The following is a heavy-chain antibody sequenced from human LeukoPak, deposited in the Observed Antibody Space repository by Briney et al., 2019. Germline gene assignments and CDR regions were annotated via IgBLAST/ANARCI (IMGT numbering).Heavy chain of an antibody. CDR3: ANRGGGGRYYFDY. CDR1: GFTFSSYG. Sequence: PGGSLRLSCAASGFTFSSYGMHWVRQAPGKGLEWVAVISYDGSNKYYADSVKGRFTISRDNSKNTLYLQMNSLRAEDTAVYYCANRGGGGRYYFDYWGQGTLVTVSS. V-gene: IGHV3-33*05. D-gene: IGHD3-16*01. J-gene: IGHJ4*02. CDR2: ISYDGSNK.